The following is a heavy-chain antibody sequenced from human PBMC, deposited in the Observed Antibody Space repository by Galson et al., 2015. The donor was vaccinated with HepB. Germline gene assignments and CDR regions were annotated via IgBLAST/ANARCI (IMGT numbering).Heavy chain of an antibody. V-gene: IGHV3-30*18. D-gene: IGHD3-9*01. CDR3: AKEEGNFDWLLGNNYYGMDV. CDR1: GFTFSSYG. CDR2: ISYDGSNK. J-gene: IGHJ6*02. Sequence: SLRLSCAASGFTFSSYGMHWVRQAPGKGLEWVAVISYDGSNKYYADSVKGRFTISRDNSKNTLYLQMNSLRAEDTAVYYCAKEEGNFDWLLGNNYYGMDVWGQGTTVTVSS.